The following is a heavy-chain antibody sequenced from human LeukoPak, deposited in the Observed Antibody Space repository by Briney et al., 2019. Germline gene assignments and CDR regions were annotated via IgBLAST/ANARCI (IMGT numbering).Heavy chain of an antibody. CDR2: IRYDGSNK. D-gene: IGHD6-13*01. V-gene: IGHV3-30*02. J-gene: IGHJ4*02. CDR3: AKDSQQQLGVSSDY. Sequence: PGGSLRLSCAASGFTFSSCGMHWVRQAPGKGLEWVAFIRYDGSNKYYADSVKGRFTISRDNSKNTLYLQMNSLRAEDTAVYYCAKDSQQQLGVSSDYWGQGTLVTVSS. CDR1: GFTFSSCG.